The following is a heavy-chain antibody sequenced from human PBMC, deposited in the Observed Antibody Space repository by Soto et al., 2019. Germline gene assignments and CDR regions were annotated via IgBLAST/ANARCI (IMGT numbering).Heavy chain of an antibody. CDR1: GYTFTSYY. V-gene: IGHV1-2*02. J-gene: IGHJ4*02. CDR2: INPNSGGT. D-gene: IGHD3-10*01. Sequence: GASVKVSCKASGYTFTSYYMHWVRQAPGQGLEWMGWINPNSGGTNYAQKFQGRVTMTRDTSISTAYMELSRLRSDDTAVYYCARDLSGDYGSGEAVWWGQGTLVTVSS. CDR3: ARDLSGDYGSGEAVW.